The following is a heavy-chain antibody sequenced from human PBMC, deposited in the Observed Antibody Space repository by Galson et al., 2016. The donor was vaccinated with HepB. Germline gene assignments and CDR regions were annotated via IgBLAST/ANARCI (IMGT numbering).Heavy chain of an antibody. Sequence: SLRLSCAASGFTFTNFAMSWVRQAPDKGLEWVSSISGSGGSTYYADSVRGRFTISRDKSKNTLYLQINSLRAEDTAVYYCAKVNYGGNGFDNWGQGILVTVSS. CDR2: ISGSGGST. CDR3: AKVNYGGNGFDN. D-gene: IGHD4-23*01. V-gene: IGHV3-23*01. CDR1: GFTFTNFA. J-gene: IGHJ4*02.